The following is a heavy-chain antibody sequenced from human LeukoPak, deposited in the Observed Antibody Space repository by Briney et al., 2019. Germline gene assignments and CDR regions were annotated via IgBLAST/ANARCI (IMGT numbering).Heavy chain of an antibody. Sequence: QPGGSLRLSCAASGFTFSSYAMRWVRQAPGKGLEWVSSISVGGGSTYYADSVKGRFTISRDNSKYTLYLQMNSLRADDTAVYYCARAVGGSSDYWGQGTLVTVSS. V-gene: IGHV3-23*01. CDR1: GFTFSSYA. J-gene: IGHJ4*02. CDR2: ISVGGGST. CDR3: ARAVGGSSDY. D-gene: IGHD1-26*01.